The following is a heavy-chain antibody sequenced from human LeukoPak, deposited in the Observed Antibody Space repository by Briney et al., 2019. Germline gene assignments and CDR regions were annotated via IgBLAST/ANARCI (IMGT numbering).Heavy chain of an antibody. CDR1: GGSISSGGYS. Sequence: PSETLSLTCAVSGGSISSGGYSWSWIRQPPGKGLEWIGYIYHSGSTYYNPSLKSRVTISVDRSKNQFSLKLSSVTAADTAVYYCTRFTMVRGVISWFDPWGQGALVTVSS. D-gene: IGHD3-10*01. V-gene: IGHV4-30-2*01. J-gene: IGHJ5*02. CDR3: TRFTMVRGVISWFDP. CDR2: IYHSGST.